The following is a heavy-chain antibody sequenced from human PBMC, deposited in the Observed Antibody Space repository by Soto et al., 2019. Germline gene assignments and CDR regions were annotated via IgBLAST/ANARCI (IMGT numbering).Heavy chain of an antibody. J-gene: IGHJ4*02. D-gene: IGHD2-2*02. CDR2: IYASGNT. CDR1: GGSMSSYG. Sequence: SETLSLTCTASGGSMSSYGWNWIRQPPGKGLESIGYIYASGNTNYNPSFKSRVAISIDTSKNQVVLTMTNMDPVDTATYYCAHQHRTAIPGIFDYWGQGTLVTVSS. V-gene: IGHV4-59*01. CDR3: AHQHRTAIPGIFDY.